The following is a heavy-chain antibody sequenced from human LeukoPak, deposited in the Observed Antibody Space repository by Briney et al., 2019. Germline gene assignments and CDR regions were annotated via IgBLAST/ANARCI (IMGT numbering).Heavy chain of an antibody. CDR2: IYPGDSDT. D-gene: IGHD3-10*01. CDR1: GYNFPTYW. V-gene: IGHV5-51*01. J-gene: IGHJ4*02. CDR3: ARRGETDY. Sequence: GESLKISCEASGYNFPTYWIGWVRQMPGKGLEWMGIIYPGDSDTRYSPSFQGQVTISADKSISTAYLQWSSLKASDTAMYYCARRGETDYWGQGTLVTVSS.